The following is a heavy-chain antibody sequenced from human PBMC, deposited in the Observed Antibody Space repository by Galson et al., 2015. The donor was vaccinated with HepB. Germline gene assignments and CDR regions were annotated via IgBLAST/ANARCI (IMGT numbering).Heavy chain of an antibody. J-gene: IGHJ4*02. V-gene: IGHV3-53*01. CDR1: GFSIRSRY. CDR3: AQLGTGY. CDR2: IHGGNNK. Sequence: SLRLSCAASGFSIRSRYMNWVRQAPGKGLEWVSLIHGGNNKYYADSVKGRFTISRDDSSNTLYLQMNSLRAEDTAVYYCAQLGTGYWDQGTLVTVSS. D-gene: IGHD6-13*01.